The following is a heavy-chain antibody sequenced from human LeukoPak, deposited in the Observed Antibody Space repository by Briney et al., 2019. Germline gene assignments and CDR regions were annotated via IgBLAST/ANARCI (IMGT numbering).Heavy chain of an antibody. CDR1: GYSFTDYY. J-gene: IGHJ3*02. Sequence: ASVKVSCKASGYSFTDYYMLWVRQTPGQGLEWMGWINPNSGGTYYAQNFQGRVTMTRDRSISTAYTAYMELSRLRSDDTAVYFCTLEEDDVFDIWGQGTMVTVSS. D-gene: IGHD1-1*01. V-gene: IGHV1-2*02. CDR2: INPNSGGT. CDR3: TLEEDDVFDI.